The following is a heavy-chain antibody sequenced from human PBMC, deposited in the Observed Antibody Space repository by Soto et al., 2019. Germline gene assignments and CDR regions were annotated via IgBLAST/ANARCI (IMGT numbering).Heavy chain of an antibody. CDR1: GFTFSSYW. CDR2: IKQDGSER. Sequence: EVQLVESGGGLVQPGGSLRLSCAASGFTFSSYWMSWVRRAPGKGLEWVDNIKQDGSERYYVDSVKGRFTISRDNAKNSLYLQMNSLRAEDTAVYYCASDSGYDYPPGYWGQGTLVTVSS. D-gene: IGHD5-12*01. V-gene: IGHV3-7*01. J-gene: IGHJ4*02. CDR3: ASDSGYDYPPGY.